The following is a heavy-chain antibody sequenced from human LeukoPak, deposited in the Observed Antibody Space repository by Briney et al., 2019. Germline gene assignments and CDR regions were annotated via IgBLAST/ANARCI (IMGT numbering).Heavy chain of an antibody. Sequence: PGGSLRLSCAASGFTVSSSYMSWVRQPPGKGLESVSIIYSNNNTYYTGSVKGRFTISRDISNNTLYLQMNSLRAEDTAVYYCARRGDGGRTFDIWGQGTMVTVSS. CDR2: IYSNNNT. CDR3: ARRGDGGRTFDI. D-gene: IGHD5-24*01. J-gene: IGHJ3*02. V-gene: IGHV3-53*01. CDR1: GFTVSSSY.